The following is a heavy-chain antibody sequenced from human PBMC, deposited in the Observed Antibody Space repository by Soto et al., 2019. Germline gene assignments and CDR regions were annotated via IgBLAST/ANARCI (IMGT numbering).Heavy chain of an antibody. J-gene: IGHJ4*02. D-gene: IGHD2-2*01. V-gene: IGHV1-69*01. CDR3: ARDRNVVPAAEEYDY. Sequence: QVQLVQSGAEVKKPGSSVKVSCKASGGTFSSYAISWVRQAPGQGLEWMGGIIPIFGTANYAQKFQGRVTITADEPTSTAYWELTTLRPEDTAVYYWARDRNVVPAAEEYDYGGQEPLVPAS. CDR1: GGTFSSYA. CDR2: IIPIFGTA.